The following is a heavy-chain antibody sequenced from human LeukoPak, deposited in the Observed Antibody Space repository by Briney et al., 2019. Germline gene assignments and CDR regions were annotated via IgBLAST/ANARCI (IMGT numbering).Heavy chain of an antibody. J-gene: IGHJ5*02. CDR3: ARQRYSSSWYTLGWFDP. V-gene: IGHV5-51*01. Sequence: GESLQISCEGSGSSFTSYWIGWGRQLPGKGLEWMGIIYPGDSDTRYSPSFQGQVTISADKSISTAYLQWSSLKASDTAMYYCARQRYSSSWYTLGWFDPWGQGTLVTVSS. D-gene: IGHD6-13*01. CDR1: GSSFTSYW. CDR2: IYPGDSDT.